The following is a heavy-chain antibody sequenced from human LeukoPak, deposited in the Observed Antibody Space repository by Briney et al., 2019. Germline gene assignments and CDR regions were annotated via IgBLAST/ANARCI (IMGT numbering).Heavy chain of an antibody. J-gene: IGHJ6*03. Sequence: GGSLRLSCAASGFTFSSYAMSWVRQAPGKGLEWVSAISGSGGSTYYADSVKGRFTISGDNSKNTLYLQMNSLRAEDTAVYYCAKNYYYYYYMDVWGKGTTVTVSS. V-gene: IGHV3-23*01. CDR2: ISGSGGST. CDR1: GFTFSSYA. CDR3: AKNYYYYYYMDV.